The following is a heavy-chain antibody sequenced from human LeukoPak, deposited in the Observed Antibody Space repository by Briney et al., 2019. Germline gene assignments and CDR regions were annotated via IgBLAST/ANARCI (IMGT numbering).Heavy chain of an antibody. V-gene: IGHV4-61*01. CDR2: IYYSGST. Sequence: PSETLSLTCTVSGGSISSSSYYWSWIRQPPGKGLEWIGYIYYSGSTYYNPSLKSRVTISVDTSKNQFSLKLSSVTAADTAVYYCARDKWSGEGWFDPWGQGTLVTVSS. J-gene: IGHJ5*02. CDR3: ARDKWSGEGWFDP. D-gene: IGHD2-15*01. CDR1: GGSISSSSYY.